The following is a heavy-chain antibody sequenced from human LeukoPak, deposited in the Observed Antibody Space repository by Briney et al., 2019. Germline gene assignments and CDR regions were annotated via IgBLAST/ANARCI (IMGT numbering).Heavy chain of an antibody. CDR1: GYTFTGYY. V-gene: IGHV1-2*02. CDR3: AMRPDTTMVSSFDY. J-gene: IGHJ4*02. CDR2: INTNSGGT. Sequence: GASVKVSCKASGYTFTGYYMHWVRQAPGQGLQWLGWINTNSGGTNYAQKFQGRVTMTRDTSISTAYMELSRLRSDDTAIYYCAMRPDTTMVSSFDYWGQGTLVTVSS. D-gene: IGHD5-18*01.